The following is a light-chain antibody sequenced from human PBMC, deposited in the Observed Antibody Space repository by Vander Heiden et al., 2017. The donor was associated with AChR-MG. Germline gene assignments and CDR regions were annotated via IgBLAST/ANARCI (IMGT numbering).Light chain of an antibody. J-gene: IGLJ2*01. Sequence: SSELTQDPAVSVALGQTVRITCQGDSLTPYYASWYQQRPGQAPMLVIYGENSRPSGIPDRFSGSSSGNTASLTITGAQAEDEADYHCMSRDSSGNHLIFGGGTKLTVL. V-gene: IGLV3-19*01. CDR1: SLTPYY. CDR2: GEN. CDR3: MSRDSSGNHLI.